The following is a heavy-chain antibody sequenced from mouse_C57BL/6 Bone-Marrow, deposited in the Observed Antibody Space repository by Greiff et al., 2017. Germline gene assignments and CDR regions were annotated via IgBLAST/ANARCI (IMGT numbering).Heavy chain of an antibody. CDR2: IDPENGDT. CDR1: GFNIKDDY. Sequence: LVESGAELVRPGASVKLSCTASGFNIKDDYMHWVKQRPEQGLEWIGWIDPENGDTEYASKFQGKATITADTSSNTAYLQLSSLTSEDTAVYYCTYYYGSSYVKLGYFDYWGQGTTLTVSS. V-gene: IGHV14-4*01. CDR3: TYYYGSSYVKLGYFDY. J-gene: IGHJ2*01. D-gene: IGHD1-1*01.